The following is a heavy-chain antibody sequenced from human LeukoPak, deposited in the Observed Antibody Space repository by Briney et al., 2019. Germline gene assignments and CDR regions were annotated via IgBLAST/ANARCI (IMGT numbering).Heavy chain of an antibody. J-gene: IGHJ4*02. CDR3: AKESHTNWGFYYFDY. CDR2: IWFNGSNK. V-gene: IGHV3-33*06. Sequence: PGRSLRLSCAASGFTFSSYGMHWVRQAPGKGLEWVAVIWFNGSNKYYADSVKGRFTISRDNSKNTLYVQMNSLRAEDTAVYYCAKESHTNWGFYYFDYWGQGTLVTVSS. D-gene: IGHD7-27*01. CDR1: GFTFSSYG.